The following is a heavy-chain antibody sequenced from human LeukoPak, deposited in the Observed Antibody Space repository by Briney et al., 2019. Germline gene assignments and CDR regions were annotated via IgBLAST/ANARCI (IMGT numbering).Heavy chain of an antibody. D-gene: IGHD2-2*01. Sequence: GGSLRLSCTASGFAFDEHGVSWVRQVPGKGLEWVSGINWSGGSTGYADPLRGRFTISRDNAKNSLYLQMDSLRAEDTALYYCARAPITSPFYFDSWGQGTLVTVSS. V-gene: IGHV3-20*04. CDR2: INWSGGST. CDR3: ARAPITSPFYFDS. CDR1: GFAFDEHG. J-gene: IGHJ4*02.